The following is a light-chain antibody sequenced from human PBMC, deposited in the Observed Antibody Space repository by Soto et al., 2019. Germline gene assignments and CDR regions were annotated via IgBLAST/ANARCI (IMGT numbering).Light chain of an antibody. CDR1: SSNIGADYV. V-gene: IGLV1-40*01. J-gene: IGLJ2*01. CDR2: DNN. CDR3: QSYDSSLSGVI. Sequence: QSVLTQPPSVSGAPGQRVTISCTGSSSNIGADYVVHWYQQLPGTAPKLLIYDNNNRPSGVPDRFSGSKSDTSASLAITGLQAEDEADYYCQSYDSSLSGVIFGGGTKLTVL.